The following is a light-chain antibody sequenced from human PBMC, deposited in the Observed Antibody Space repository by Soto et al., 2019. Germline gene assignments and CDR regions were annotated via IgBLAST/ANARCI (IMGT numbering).Light chain of an antibody. J-gene: IGKJ3*01. Sequence: EIVLTQAPTTLSFSPGERATLSCRASQTVTKYLAWYQQKPGQAPRLLIYDTSNRATGIPARFSGSGSGTDFTLTISGLQPDDFAVYFCQQRSNWPFTFGPGTSGFQT. CDR1: QTVTKY. CDR3: QQRSNWPFT. V-gene: IGKV3-11*01. CDR2: DTS.